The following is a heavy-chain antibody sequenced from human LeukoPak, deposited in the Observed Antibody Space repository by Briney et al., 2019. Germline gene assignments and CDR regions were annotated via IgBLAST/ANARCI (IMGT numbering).Heavy chain of an antibody. J-gene: IGHJ5*02. D-gene: IGHD2-2*01. Sequence: PSETLSLTCAVYGGSFSGYYWSWLRQPPGKGLEWIGEINHSGSTNYNPSLKSRVTISVDTSKNQSSLKLSSVTAADTAVYYCARALVVVVPAAMWRGNWFDPWGQGTLVTVSS. CDR1: GGSFSGYY. CDR2: INHSGST. V-gene: IGHV4-34*01. CDR3: ARALVVVVPAAMWRGNWFDP.